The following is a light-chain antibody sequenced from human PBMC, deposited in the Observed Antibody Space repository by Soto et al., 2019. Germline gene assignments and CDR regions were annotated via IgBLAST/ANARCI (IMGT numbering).Light chain of an antibody. V-gene: IGLV2-14*01. J-gene: IGLJ3*02. CDR2: EVS. Sequence: QSVLTQPASVSGSPGQSITISCTGTSSDVGGYNYVSWYQQHPGKAPKLMIYEVSNRPSGVSNRFSGSKSGNTASLTISGLQAEDGAEYYCSSYTISSTLVFGGGTKLTVL. CDR1: SSDVGGYNY. CDR3: SSYTISSTLV.